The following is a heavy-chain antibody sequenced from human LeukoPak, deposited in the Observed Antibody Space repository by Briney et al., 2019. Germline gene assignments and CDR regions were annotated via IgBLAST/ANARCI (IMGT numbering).Heavy chain of an antibody. J-gene: IGHJ3*02. Sequence: SETLSLTCAVYGGSFSGYYWSWIRQPPGKGLEWIGEINHSGSTNYNPSLKSRVTISVDTSKNQFSLKLSSVTAADTAVYYCASFGYSYGYYAFNIGAQGKMVTVSS. CDR1: GGSFSGYY. CDR3: ASFGYSYGYYAFNI. V-gene: IGHV4-34*01. D-gene: IGHD5-18*01. CDR2: INHSGST.